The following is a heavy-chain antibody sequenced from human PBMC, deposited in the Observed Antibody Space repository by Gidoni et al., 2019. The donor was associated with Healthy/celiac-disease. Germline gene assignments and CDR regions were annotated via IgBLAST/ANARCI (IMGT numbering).Heavy chain of an antibody. CDR2: IYSGGST. CDR3: ARNPLYSYPYY. J-gene: IGHJ4*02. Sequence: EVQLVESGAGLIQPGGSLRLSCAASGFTVSSNYMSWVRQAPGKGLEWVSVIYSGGSTYYADSVKGRFTISRDNSKNTLYLQMNSLRAEDTAVYYCARNPLYSYPYYWGQGTLVTVSS. D-gene: IGHD5-18*01. V-gene: IGHV3-53*01. CDR1: GFTVSSNY.